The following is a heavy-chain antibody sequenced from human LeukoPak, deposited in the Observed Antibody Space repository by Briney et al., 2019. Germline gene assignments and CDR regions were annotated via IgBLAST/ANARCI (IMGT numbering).Heavy chain of an antibody. V-gene: IGHV1-2*02. CDR2: INPNIRGA. J-gene: IGHJ4*02. Sequence: ASVKVSCTASGYSFIGYCMHWVRHAPGQGLEWMGWINPNIRGADYAQKFQGRVAMTRDTSISTAYMGLSKLRSDEPAVCHCTREYVAECRLLFDWWGGESLVSVPS. CDR1: GYSFIGYC. D-gene: IGHD6-19*01. CDR3: TREYVAECRLLFDW.